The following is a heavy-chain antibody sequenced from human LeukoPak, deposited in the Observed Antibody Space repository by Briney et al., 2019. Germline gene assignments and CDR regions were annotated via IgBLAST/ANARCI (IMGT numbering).Heavy chain of an antibody. V-gene: IGHV4-34*01. D-gene: IGHD6-19*01. J-gene: IGHJ2*01. CDR3: ARHGCWYFAL. CDR2: IHYNGGT. Sequence: SETLSLTCAVYGGSLSGDYWSWIRQPPGEGLEWIGEIHYNGGTKYHPAFTSRVSISIDTPNNQLSLKLNSLTAADTAVYYCARHGCWYFALWGPGTLVTVSS. CDR1: GGSLSGDY.